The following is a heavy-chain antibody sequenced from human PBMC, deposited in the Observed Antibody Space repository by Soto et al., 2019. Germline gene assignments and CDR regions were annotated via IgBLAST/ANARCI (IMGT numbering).Heavy chain of an antibody. J-gene: IGHJ5*02. V-gene: IGHV5-51*01. Sequence: GESLKISCKVSGYSFTTYWIGWVRQMPGKGLEWMGIIYPGDSDTRYSPSFQGQVTISADKSISTAYLQWSSLKASDTAMYYCARTLRAADHATNWFDPWGQGTLVTVSS. CDR1: GYSFTTYW. D-gene: IGHD6-13*01. CDR3: ARTLRAADHATNWFDP. CDR2: IYPGDSDT.